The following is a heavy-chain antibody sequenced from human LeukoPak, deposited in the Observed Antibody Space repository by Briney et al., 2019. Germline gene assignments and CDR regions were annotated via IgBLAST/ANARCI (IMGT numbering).Heavy chain of an antibody. J-gene: IGHJ6*03. CDR3: ARGGNRVGYYYYYYMDV. V-gene: IGHV4-59*01. Sequence: SGTLSLTCTVSGGSISSYYWSWIRQPPGKGLEWIGYIYYSGSTNYNPSLTSRVTISVDTSKNQFSLKLSSVTAADTAVYYCARGGNRVGYYYYYYMDVWGKGTTVTISS. CDR1: GGSISSYY. CDR2: IYYSGST. D-gene: IGHD4-23*01.